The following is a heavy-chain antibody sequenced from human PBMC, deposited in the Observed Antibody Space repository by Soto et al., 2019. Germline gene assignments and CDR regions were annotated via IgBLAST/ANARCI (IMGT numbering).Heavy chain of an antibody. CDR3: SKTDYYYYGMDV. CDR1: GDSISSSSYY. CDR2: IYYGGST. Sequence: SETLSLTCTVSGDSISSSSYYCGWIRQPPGKGLEWIGSIYYGGSTFYNPSLKSRVTMSVDTSKNQFSLRLSSVTAADTAVYYCSKTDYYYYGMDVWGQGTTVAVSS. J-gene: IGHJ6*02. V-gene: IGHV4-39*01.